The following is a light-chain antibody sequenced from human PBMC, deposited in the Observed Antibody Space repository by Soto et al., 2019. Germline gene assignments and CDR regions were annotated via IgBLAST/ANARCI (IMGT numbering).Light chain of an antibody. V-gene: IGLV1-47*01. J-gene: IGLJ3*02. Sequence: QSVLPQPPSASGTPGQRVTISCSGSSSNIGRNFVYWYQQLPVTAPKLLIYKNNQRPSGVPDRFSGSKSGPSASLAISGLRSEDEADYYCATWDASLSAWVFGGGTKLTVL. CDR1: SSNIGRNF. CDR3: ATWDASLSAWV. CDR2: KNN.